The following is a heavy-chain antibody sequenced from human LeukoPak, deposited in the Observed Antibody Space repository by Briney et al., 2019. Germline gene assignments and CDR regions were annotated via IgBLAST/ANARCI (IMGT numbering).Heavy chain of an antibody. CDR1: GDSISSSY. V-gene: IGHV3-30*18. J-gene: IGHJ6*03. D-gene: IGHD2-2*01. Sequence: LSLTCTVSGDSISSSYFYWGWIRQPPGKGLEWVAVISYDGSNKYYADSVKGRFTISRDNSKNTLYLQMNSLRAEDTAVYYCAKDSIVVVPAAMRSQGYYYYYYMDVWGKGTTVTVSS. CDR2: ISYDGSNK. CDR3: AKDSIVVVPAAMRSQGYYYYYYMDV.